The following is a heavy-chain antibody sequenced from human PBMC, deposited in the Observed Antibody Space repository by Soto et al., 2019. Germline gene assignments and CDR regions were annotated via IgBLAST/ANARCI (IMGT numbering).Heavy chain of an antibody. CDR3: ARYSGYDLSFDY. CDR2: IYYSGST. V-gene: IGHV4-59*01. D-gene: IGHD5-12*01. J-gene: IGHJ4*02. Sequence: QVQLQESGPGLVKPSETLSLTCTVSGGSISSYYWSWIRQPPGKGLEWIGYIYYSGSTNYNPSLKSRVTISVDTSKNQFSLKLSPVTAADTAVYYCARYSGYDLSFDYWGQGTLVTVSS. CDR1: GGSISSYY.